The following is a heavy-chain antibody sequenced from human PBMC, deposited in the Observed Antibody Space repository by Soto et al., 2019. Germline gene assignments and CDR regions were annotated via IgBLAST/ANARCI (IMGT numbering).Heavy chain of an antibody. CDR2: VYYRGRS. CDR3: VSQRTSVLTQAYFDY. CDR1: GGSVSNSNYY. V-gene: IGHV4-39*01. D-gene: IGHD2-8*01. Sequence: ATLSLTCTVSGGSVSNSNYYWGWIRQSPGKGLEWIGSVYYRGRSYSKSSVKSRVTISVDTFKNQFSLNLNSVTASDTAVYYCVSQRTSVLTQAYFDYWGPGALVTVSS. J-gene: IGHJ4*02.